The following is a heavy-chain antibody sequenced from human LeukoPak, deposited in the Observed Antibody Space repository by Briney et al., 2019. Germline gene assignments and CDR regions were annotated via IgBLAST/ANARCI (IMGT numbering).Heavy chain of an antibody. J-gene: IGHJ4*02. CDR3: AISQTYHPYYYGSGHPFDY. V-gene: IGHV3-9*01. Sequence: GGSLRLSCAASGFTFDDYAMHWVRQAPGEGLEWVSGISWNSGSIGYADSVKGRFTISRDNAKNSLYLQMNSLRAEDTALYYCAISQTYHPYYYGSGHPFDYWGQGTLVTVSS. D-gene: IGHD3-10*01. CDR2: ISWNSGSI. CDR1: GFTFDDYA.